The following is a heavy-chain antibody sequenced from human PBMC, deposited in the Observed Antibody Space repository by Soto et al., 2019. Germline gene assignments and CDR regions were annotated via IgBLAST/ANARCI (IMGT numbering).Heavy chain of an antibody. CDR3: AKARCSTTKCYVPDY. CDR2: ISGSGGSP. J-gene: IGHJ4*02. V-gene: IGHV3-23*01. CDR1: GFTFSTYT. D-gene: IGHD2-2*01. Sequence: PGGSLRLSCAASGFTFSTYTMSWVRQAPGKGLEWVSAISGSGGSPSYADSVQGRFTISRDNPKNTLYLQMNSLRAEDTAMYYCAKARCSTTKCYVPDYLGQGTLVTVSS.